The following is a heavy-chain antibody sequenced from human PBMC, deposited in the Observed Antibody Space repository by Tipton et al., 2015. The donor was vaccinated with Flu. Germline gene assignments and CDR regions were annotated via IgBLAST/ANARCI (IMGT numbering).Heavy chain of an antibody. CDR3: AREGTKLVGFCSGTSCFYDC. J-gene: IGHJ4*02. CDR2: IHYSGTT. Sequence: TLSLTCTVSGGSVNSGFYYWSWIRRPPGKALEWIGYIHYSGTTNYNPSLKSRVTISVDTSKTQLSLKLSTVTAADTAVYYCAREGTKLVGFCSGTSCFYDCWGQGTLVTVSS. D-gene: IGHD2-2*01. CDR1: GGSVNSGFYY. V-gene: IGHV4-61*01.